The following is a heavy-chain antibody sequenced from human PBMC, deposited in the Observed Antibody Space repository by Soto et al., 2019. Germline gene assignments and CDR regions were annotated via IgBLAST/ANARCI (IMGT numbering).Heavy chain of an antibody. CDR1: GYSFTSYW. Sequence: GESLKISCKGSGYSFTSYWISWVRQMPGKGLEWMGRINPSDSYTNYSPSFQGHVTISADKSINTAYLQWSSLKASDTAMYYCAQKQGRNFDYWGQGTLVTVSS. CDR2: INPSDSYT. J-gene: IGHJ4*02. CDR3: AQKQGRNFDY. V-gene: IGHV5-10-1*01.